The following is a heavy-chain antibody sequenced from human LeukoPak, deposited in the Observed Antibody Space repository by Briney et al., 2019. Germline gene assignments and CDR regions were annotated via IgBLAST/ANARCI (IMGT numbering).Heavy chain of an antibody. V-gene: IGHV1-8*01. CDR3: VRDGEGVAISVNYWFDP. CDR2: MNPNNGNT. CDR1: GFTFTSYD. Sequence: ASVKVSCKASGFTFTSYDINWVRQASGQGPEWMGWMNPNNGNTGYAQKFQGRVTMTRDTSIRTAYMELRGLRSEDTAVYYCVRDGEGVAISVNYWFDPWGQGTLVTVSS. D-gene: IGHD3-10*01. J-gene: IGHJ5*02.